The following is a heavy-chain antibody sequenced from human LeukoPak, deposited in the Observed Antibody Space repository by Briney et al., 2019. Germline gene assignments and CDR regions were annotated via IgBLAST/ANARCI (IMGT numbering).Heavy chain of an antibody. D-gene: IGHD3-22*01. CDR1: GSTFSSYS. CDR2: ISGSGVNT. J-gene: IGHJ3*02. Sequence: GGSLRLSCTASGSTFSSYSMTWVRQAPGKGLEWVSAISGSGVNTYYADSVKGRFAASRGNSKNTLYLQMNSLRAEDTAVYYCARGRSGYGPFDAFDIWGQGTWVTVSS. V-gene: IGHV3-23*01. CDR3: ARGRSGYGPFDAFDI.